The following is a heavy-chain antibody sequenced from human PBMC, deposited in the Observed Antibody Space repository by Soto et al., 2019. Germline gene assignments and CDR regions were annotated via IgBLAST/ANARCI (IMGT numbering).Heavy chain of an antibody. Sequence: SETLSLTCTVSGGSISSYYWSWIRQPPGKGLEWIGYIYYSGSTNYNPSLKSRVTISVDTSKNQFSLKLNSMTAADTAVYYCARHNYGSGSTYFDYWGQGTLVTVAS. CDR3: ARHNYGSGSTYFDY. V-gene: IGHV4-59*08. J-gene: IGHJ4*02. CDR2: IYYSGST. D-gene: IGHD3-10*01. CDR1: GGSISSYY.